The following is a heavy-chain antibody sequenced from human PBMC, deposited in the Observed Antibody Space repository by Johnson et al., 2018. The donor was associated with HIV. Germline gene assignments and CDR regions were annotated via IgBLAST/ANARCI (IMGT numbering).Heavy chain of an antibody. D-gene: IGHD1-1*01. CDR1: GFSFTVYW. J-gene: IGHJ3*02. V-gene: IGHV3-7*01. Sequence: VQLVESGGGLVQPGGSLRLSCAASGFSFTVYWMSWVRQAPGKGLEWLANIQHDGSETYYADPVKGRLTISRDNSKNTLYPQMNSLRAEDTAVYYCAAPPERTGADDAFDIWGQGTMVTVSS. CDR2: IQHDGSET. CDR3: AAPPERTGADDAFDI.